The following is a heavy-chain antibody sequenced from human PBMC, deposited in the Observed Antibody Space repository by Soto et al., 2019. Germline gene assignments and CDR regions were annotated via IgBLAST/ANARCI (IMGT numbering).Heavy chain of an antibody. V-gene: IGHV4-39*01. CDR2: LYVGGKS. J-gene: IGHJ3*02. CDR3: ARHPRAMAIRGGFDI. Sequence: ETLSLTCTVSGGSINVSSYFWGWIRQRPGKGLEWIGSLYVGGKSRSNPALTSRATTFVDTSKNQFSLRLSSVTSADTAIYYCARHPRAMAIRGGFDIWGQGTLVTVSS. CDR1: GGSINVSSYF. D-gene: IGHD2-15*01.